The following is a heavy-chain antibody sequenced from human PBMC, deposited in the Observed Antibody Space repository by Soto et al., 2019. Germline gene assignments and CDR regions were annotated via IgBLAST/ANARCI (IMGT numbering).Heavy chain of an antibody. CDR1: GFTFSSYA. D-gene: IGHD3-16*02. J-gene: IGHJ5*02. CDR3: AQGPRSRYNWNYA. V-gene: IGHV3-23*01. Sequence: PGGSLRLSFAASGFTFSSYAMSWVRQAPGKGLEWVSAISGSGGSTYYADSVKGRFTISRDNSKNTLYLQMNSLRAEDTAVYYWAQGPRSRYNWNYAGGQEPLVTVPS. CDR2: ISGSGGST.